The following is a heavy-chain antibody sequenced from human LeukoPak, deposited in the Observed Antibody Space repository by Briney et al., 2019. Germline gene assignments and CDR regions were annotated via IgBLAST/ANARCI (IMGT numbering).Heavy chain of an antibody. D-gene: IGHD2-15*01. J-gene: IGHJ5*02. Sequence: SETLSLTCTVSGGSISIYFYSWIRQSPGKGLEWIGYSNYGGSTNYNPSLKGRVTISVDRSKNQFSLKVKSVTAADTAVYYCAREGRSDRWSSNWFDPWGLGTLVTVSS. V-gene: IGHV4-59*01. CDR2: SNYGGST. CDR3: AREGRSDRWSSNWFDP. CDR1: GGSISIYF.